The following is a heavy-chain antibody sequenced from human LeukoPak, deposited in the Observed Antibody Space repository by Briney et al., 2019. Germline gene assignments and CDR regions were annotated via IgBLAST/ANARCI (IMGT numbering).Heavy chain of an antibody. D-gene: IGHD6-6*01. V-gene: IGHV3-66*02. J-gene: IGHJ4*02. Sequence: GGSLRLSCAASGFTVSSNYMSWVRQAPGKGLEWVSVIYSGGSTYYADSVKGRFTISRDNSKNTLYLQMNSLRAEDTAVYYSARDQLIAARRFDYWGQGTLVTVSS. CDR2: IYSGGST. CDR1: GFTVSSNY. CDR3: ARDQLIAARRFDY.